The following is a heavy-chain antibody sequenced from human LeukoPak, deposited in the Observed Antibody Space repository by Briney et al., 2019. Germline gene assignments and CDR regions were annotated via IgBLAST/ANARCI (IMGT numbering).Heavy chain of an antibody. D-gene: IGHD2-15*01. Sequence: PGGSLRLSCAASGFTFSSYSMNWVRQAPGKGLEWVSYISSSSSTTYYADSVQGRFTISRDNSKSTLCLQMNSLRAEDTAVYYCAKQLGYCSDGSCYFPYWGQGTLVTVSS. CDR3: AKQLGYCSDGSCYFPY. CDR2: ISSSSSTT. J-gene: IGHJ4*02. CDR1: GFTFSSYS. V-gene: IGHV3-48*01.